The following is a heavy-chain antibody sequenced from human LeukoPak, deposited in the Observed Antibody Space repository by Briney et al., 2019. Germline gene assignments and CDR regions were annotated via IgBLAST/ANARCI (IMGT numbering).Heavy chain of an antibody. CDR2: VNPNSGNT. CDR1: GYTFTSYD. V-gene: IGHV1-8*01. CDR3: ARDPLWFGTKFDY. J-gene: IGHJ4*02. D-gene: IGHD3-10*01. Sequence: EASVKVSCKASGYTFTSYDINWVRQATGQGLEWMGWVNPNSGNTGYAQKFQGRVTMTRNTSISTAYMELSSLRSEDTAVYYCARDPLWFGTKFDYWGQGTLVTVSS.